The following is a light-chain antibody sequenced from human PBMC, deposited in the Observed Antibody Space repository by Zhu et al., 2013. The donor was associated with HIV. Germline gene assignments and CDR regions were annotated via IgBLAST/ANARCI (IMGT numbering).Light chain of an antibody. CDR1: SSNIGAGYD. CDR2: GNS. Sequence: QSVLTQPPSVSGAPGQRVTISCTGSSSNIGAGYDVHWYQQLPGTAPKLLIYGNSNRPSGVPDRFSGSKSGTSASLAITGLQAEDEADLYCQSYDSSLEVFGTGTKVTVL. CDR3: QSYDSSLEV. J-gene: IGLJ1*01. V-gene: IGLV1-40*01.